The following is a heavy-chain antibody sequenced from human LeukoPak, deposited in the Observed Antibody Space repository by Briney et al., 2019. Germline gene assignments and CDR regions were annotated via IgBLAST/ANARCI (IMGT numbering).Heavy chain of an antibody. CDR3: ARVRGGNSDFDY. V-gene: IGHV1-46*01. CDR1: GYTFTSYY. Sequence: ASVKVSCKASGYTFTSYYMHWVRQAPGQGLEGMGIINPSGGSTSYAQKFQGRVTMTRDMSTSTVYMELSSLRSEDTAVYYCARVRGGNSDFDYWGQGTLVTVSS. J-gene: IGHJ4*02. D-gene: IGHD4-23*01. CDR2: INPSGGST.